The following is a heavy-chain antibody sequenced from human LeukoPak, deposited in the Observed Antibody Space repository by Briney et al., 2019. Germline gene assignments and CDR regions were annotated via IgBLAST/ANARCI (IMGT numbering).Heavy chain of an antibody. CDR3: AKEKWIQLWLEGLDY. CDR1: GFSLDDYA. D-gene: IGHD5-18*01. V-gene: IGHV3-43*02. J-gene: IGHJ4*02. CDR2: ISGDGGST. Sequence: GGSLRLSCAASGFSLDDYAMHWVRQAPGKGLEWVSLISGDGGSTYYADSVKGRFTISRDNSKNSLYLQMNSLRTEDTALYYCAKEKWIQLWLEGLDYWGQGTLVTVSS.